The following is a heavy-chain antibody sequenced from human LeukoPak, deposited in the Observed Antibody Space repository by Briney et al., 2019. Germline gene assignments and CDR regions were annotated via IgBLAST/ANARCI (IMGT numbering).Heavy chain of an antibody. CDR2: ISAYNGRT. J-gene: IGHJ4*02. D-gene: IGHD1-26*01. V-gene: IGHV1-18*01. CDR3: ARGGTYYPCIDY. CDR1: GYTFTSSY. Sequence: ASVKVSCKASGYTFTSSYINWVRQAPGQRLEWMGWISAYNGRTNYAQKFQGRVTMTTDSSTSTAYMDLTSLRSNDTAVYYCARGGTYYPCIDYWGQGTLVTVSS.